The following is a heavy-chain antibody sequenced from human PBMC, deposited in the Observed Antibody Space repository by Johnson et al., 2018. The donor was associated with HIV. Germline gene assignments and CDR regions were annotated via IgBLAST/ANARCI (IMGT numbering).Heavy chain of an antibody. J-gene: IGHJ3*02. D-gene: IGHD3-3*01. CDR1: GFTVSRNY. V-gene: IGHV3-66*02. CDR3: VGEGGDGFLDGLYTFDI. Sequence: VQLVESGGGLVQPGGSLRLSCAASGFTVSRNYMSWVRQAPGTGLEWVSVIYSGGSTYYADSVKGRFTISRDNSKTTAYLQRNSLATEDTGMYYCVGEGGDGFLDGLYTFDICGQGTMVTVSS. CDR2: IYSGGST.